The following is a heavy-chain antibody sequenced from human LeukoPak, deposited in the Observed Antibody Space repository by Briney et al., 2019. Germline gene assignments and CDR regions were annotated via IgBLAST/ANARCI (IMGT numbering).Heavy chain of an antibody. J-gene: IGHJ4*02. D-gene: IGHD3-22*01. CDR3: ARSSGYFNEYYFDY. V-gene: IGHV4-39*01. CDR1: GGSNSSSSYY. Sequence: SETLSLTCTVSGGSNSSSSYYWGWIRQPPGKGLEWIGSIYYSGSTYYNPSLKSRVTISVDTSKNQFSLKLSSVTAADTAVYYCARSSGYFNEYYFDYWGQGTLVTVSS. CDR2: IYYSGST.